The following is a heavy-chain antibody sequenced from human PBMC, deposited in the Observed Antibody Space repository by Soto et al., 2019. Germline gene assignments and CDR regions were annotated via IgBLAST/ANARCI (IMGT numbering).Heavy chain of an antibody. V-gene: IGHV1-69*13. CDR2: IIPIFGTA. CDR1: GVTFSSYA. D-gene: IGHD3-3*01. CDR3: ASPKFRFWQQLDP. J-gene: IGHJ5*02. Sequence: SLKVSWKASGVTFSSYAISWVRQAPGQGLEWMGGIIPIFGTANYAQKFQGRVTITADESTSTAYMELSSLRSEDTAVYYCASPKFRFWQQLDPWGQGTLVTVS.